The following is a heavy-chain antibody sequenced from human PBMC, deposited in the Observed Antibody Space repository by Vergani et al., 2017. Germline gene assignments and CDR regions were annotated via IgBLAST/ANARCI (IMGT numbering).Heavy chain of an antibody. V-gene: IGHV4-59*01. D-gene: IGHD3-3*01. CDR2: IYYSGST. CDR3: ARESYDFWSGYYPCIDY. J-gene: IGHJ4*02. CDR1: GGSISSYY. Sequence: QVQLQESGPGLVKPSETLSLTCTVSGGSISSYYWSWIRQPPGKGLEWIGYIYYSGSTNYNPSLKSRVTISVDTSKNQFSLKLSSVTAADTAVYYCARESYDFWSGYYPCIDYWGQGTLVTVSS.